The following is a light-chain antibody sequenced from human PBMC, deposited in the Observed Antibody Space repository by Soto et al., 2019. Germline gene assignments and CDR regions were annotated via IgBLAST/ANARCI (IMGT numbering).Light chain of an antibody. Sequence: DIQLAQSPSTLSASVGDRVTITCRASQSINGWLAWYQQKPGQAPNLLIYKASTLESGVPSRLSGSGSGTGFTLTISSLQPDDFATYYCQHYNSYSEAFGQGTKVE. CDR1: QSINGW. CDR2: KAS. J-gene: IGKJ1*01. CDR3: QHYNSYSEA. V-gene: IGKV1-5*03.